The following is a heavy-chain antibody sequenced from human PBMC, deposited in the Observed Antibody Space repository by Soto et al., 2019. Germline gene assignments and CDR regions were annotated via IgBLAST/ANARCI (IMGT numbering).Heavy chain of an antibody. CDR3: AKVIDDGGVIGIFDY. Sequence: QVQLVESGGGVVQPGRSLRLSCAASGFTFSSYGMHWVRQAPGKGLEWVAVISYDGSNKYYSDSVKGRFTISRDNSKNTLYLQMNSLRAEDTAVYYCAKVIDDGGVIGIFDYWGQGTLVTVSS. CDR1: GFTFSSYG. CDR2: ISYDGSNK. V-gene: IGHV3-30*18. J-gene: IGHJ4*02. D-gene: IGHD3-16*02.